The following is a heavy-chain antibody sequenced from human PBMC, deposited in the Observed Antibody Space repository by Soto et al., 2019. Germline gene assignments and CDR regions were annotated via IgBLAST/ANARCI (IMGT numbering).Heavy chain of an antibody. Sequence: QVQLLQSGAEVKKPGSSVKVSCKASGGTFSSYAISWVRQAPGQGLEWMGGIIPIFGTANYAQKFQGRVTITADESTSTAYMELSSLRSEDKAVYYCAREGCITSCSHLYYGMDVWGQGTTVTVSS. V-gene: IGHV1-69*01. CDR3: AREGCITSCSHLYYGMDV. CDR1: GGTFSSYA. CDR2: IIPIFGTA. J-gene: IGHJ6*02. D-gene: IGHD2-2*01.